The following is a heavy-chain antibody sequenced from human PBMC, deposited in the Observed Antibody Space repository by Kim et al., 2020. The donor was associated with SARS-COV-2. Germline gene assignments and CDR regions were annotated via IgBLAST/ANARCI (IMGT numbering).Heavy chain of an antibody. J-gene: IGHJ3*01. V-gene: IGHV3-48*02. D-gene: IGHD3-10*01. CDR2: IGISATTI. Sequence: GGSLRLSCAASGFTFSSYSINWVHQAPGKGLEWLSYIGISATTISYADSVRGRFTISRDNAKNSLYLQMHSLRDEDTAVYYCVRDRAYAFDVWGLGTMVTVSS. CDR3: VRDRAYAFDV. CDR1: GFTFSSYS.